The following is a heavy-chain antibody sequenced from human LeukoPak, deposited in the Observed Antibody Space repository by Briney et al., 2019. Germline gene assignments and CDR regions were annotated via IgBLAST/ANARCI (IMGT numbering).Heavy chain of an antibody. CDR1: GGSLSGYY. D-gene: IGHD6-6*01. CDR3: ARVVTIAASLDWFDP. V-gene: IGHV4-34*01. J-gene: IGHJ5*02. CDR2: INHSGST. Sequence: PSETLSLTCAVYGGSLSGYYWSWIRQPPGKGLEWIGEINHSGSTNYNPPLKSRGTISVDTSKNQFSLKLGSVTAADTAVYYCARVVTIAASLDWFDPWGKGTLVTVSS.